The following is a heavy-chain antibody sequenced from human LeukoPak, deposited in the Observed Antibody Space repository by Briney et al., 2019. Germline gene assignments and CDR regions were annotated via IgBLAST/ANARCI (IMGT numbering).Heavy chain of an antibody. J-gene: IGHJ3*02. CDR3: ASLKNYYDSSGYLVTDAFDI. D-gene: IGHD3-22*01. Sequence: ASVKVSCKASGYTFTIYYMHWVRQAPGQGVGWMGWISGYNGNTNYAQKLQGRVTMTTDTSRSTAYMELRRLKSDETAVYYCASLKNYYDSSGYLVTDAFDIWGQGTMVTVSS. V-gene: IGHV1-18*04. CDR2: ISGYNGNT. CDR1: GYTFTIYY.